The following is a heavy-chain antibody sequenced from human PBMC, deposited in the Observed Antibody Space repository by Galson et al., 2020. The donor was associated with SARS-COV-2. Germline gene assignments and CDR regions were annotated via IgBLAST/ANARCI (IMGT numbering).Heavy chain of an antibody. CDR1: GFTFSSYA. J-gene: IGHJ6*02. CDR3: AKDGWDYGGIYYYGMDV. D-gene: IGHD4-17*01. CDR2: ISGSGGST. Sequence: GESLKISCAASGFTFSSYAMSWVRQAPGKGLEWVSAISGSGGSTYYADSVKGRFTISRDNSKNTLYLQMNSLRAEDTAVYYCAKDGWDYGGIYYYGMDVWGQGTTVTVSS. V-gene: IGHV3-23*01.